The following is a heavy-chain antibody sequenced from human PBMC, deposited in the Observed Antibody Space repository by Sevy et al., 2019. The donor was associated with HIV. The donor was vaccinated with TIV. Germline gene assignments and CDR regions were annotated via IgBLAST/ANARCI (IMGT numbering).Heavy chain of an antibody. CDR3: ATAVMITFGGVIANDY. J-gene: IGHJ4*02. CDR1: GYTLTELS. CDR2: FDPEDGET. D-gene: IGHD3-16*02. Sequence: ASVKVSCKVSGYTLTELSMHWVRQAPGKGLEWIGGFDPEDGETIYAQKFQGRVTMTEDTSTDTAYMELSSLRSEDTAVYYCATAVMITFGGVIANDYWGQGTLVTVSS. V-gene: IGHV1-24*01.